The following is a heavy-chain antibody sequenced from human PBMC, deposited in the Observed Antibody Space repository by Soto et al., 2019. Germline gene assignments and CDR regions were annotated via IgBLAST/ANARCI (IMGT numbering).Heavy chain of an antibody. Sequence: GGSLRLSWPASGFTVSGFAMSWVRQAPGRGLEWVSVITASGDDTYYADSVKGRFTISRDNSENILYLQMNSLRVEDTAVYYCANRGLGLAFDIWGQGTMVTVSS. V-gene: IGHV3-23*01. CDR2: ITASGDDT. D-gene: IGHD3-10*01. CDR3: ANRGLGLAFDI. CDR1: GFTVSGFA. J-gene: IGHJ3*02.